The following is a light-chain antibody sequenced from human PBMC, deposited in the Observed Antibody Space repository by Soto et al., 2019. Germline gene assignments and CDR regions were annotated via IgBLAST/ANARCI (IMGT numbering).Light chain of an antibody. V-gene: IGKV3-20*01. CDR2: GAS. CDR1: QSVSSSY. J-gene: IGKJ1*01. Sequence: EIVLTQSPGTLSLSPGERATLSCRASQSVSSSYLAWYQQKPGQAPRLLTYGASSRATGIPDRFSGSGSGTDFTLTISRLEPEDFAVYYCQQYGSSWWTFGQGTKVDI. CDR3: QQYGSSWWT.